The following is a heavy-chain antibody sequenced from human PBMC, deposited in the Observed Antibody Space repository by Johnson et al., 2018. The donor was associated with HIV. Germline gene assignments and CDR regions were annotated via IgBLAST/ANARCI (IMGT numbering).Heavy chain of an antibody. D-gene: IGHD1-26*01. V-gene: IGHV3-30*02. CDR3: TTELVGARGPNAFDI. Sequence: VQLVESGGGVVQPGGSLRLSCAASGFTFSTYGMHWVRQAPGKGLEWVAFIRYDGSNKYYADSVKGRFTISRDNSKNTLYLQMNSLKTEDTAMCYCTTELVGARGPNAFDIWGQGTMVTVSS. J-gene: IGHJ3*02. CDR1: GFTFSTYG. CDR2: IRYDGSNK.